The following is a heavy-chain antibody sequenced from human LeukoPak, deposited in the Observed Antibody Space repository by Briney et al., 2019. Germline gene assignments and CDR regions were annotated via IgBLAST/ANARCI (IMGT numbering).Heavy chain of an antibody. V-gene: IGHV4-4*07. CDR3: ARDRLSNYVSWFDP. CDR1: GGSISSYY. D-gene: IGHD4-11*01. Sequence: SETLSLTCTVSGGSISSYYWSWIRQPAGKGLEWIGRIYTSGSTNYNPSLKSRVTMSVDTSKNQFSLKLNSVTAADTAVYYCARDRLSNYVSWFDPWGQGTLVAVSS. CDR2: IYTSGST. J-gene: IGHJ5*02.